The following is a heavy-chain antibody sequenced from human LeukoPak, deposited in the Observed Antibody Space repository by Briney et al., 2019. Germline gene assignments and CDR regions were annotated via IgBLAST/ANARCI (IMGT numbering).Heavy chain of an antibody. J-gene: IGHJ6*03. V-gene: IGHV3-23*01. CDR3: ARASGWYERGPDYYYYIDV. CDR2: ISGSGGST. D-gene: IGHD6-19*01. CDR1: GFNFSNYA. Sequence: PGGSLRLSCAASGFNFSNYAMSWVRQAPGKGLEWVSAISGSGGSTYYADSVKGRFTISRDNSKNTLYLQMNSLRAEDTAVYYCARASGWYERGPDYYYYIDVWGKGTTVTVSS.